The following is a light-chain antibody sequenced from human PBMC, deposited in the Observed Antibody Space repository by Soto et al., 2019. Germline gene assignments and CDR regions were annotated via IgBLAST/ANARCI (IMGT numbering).Light chain of an antibody. CDR1: QTVSNNY. Sequence: EVVLTQSPGTLSLSPGERATLSCRASQTVSNNYLAWYQQKPGQAPRLLIFGSSDRATGIPDRFSGSGSGTDFTLTISRLEPEDFAVYYFQQYGSSPPYTFGQGTNLEIK. CDR3: QQYGSSPPYT. CDR2: GSS. J-gene: IGKJ2*01. V-gene: IGKV3-20*01.